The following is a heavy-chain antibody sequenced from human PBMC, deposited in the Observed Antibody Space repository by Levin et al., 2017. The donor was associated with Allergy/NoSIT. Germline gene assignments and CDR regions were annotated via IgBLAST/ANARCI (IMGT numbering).Heavy chain of an antibody. CDR3: AKKSGGYFAFDI. J-gene: IGHJ3*02. D-gene: IGHD5-12*01. CDR1: VFTFSSYA. CDR2: ISTNGGNT. Sequence: GESLKISCAASVFTFSSYAMYWVRQAPGKGLEWVSSISTNGGNTYYADSVKGRFTISRDNSKNTLYLQMNSLRAEDTAVYYCAKKSGGYFAFDIWGQGTMVTVSS. V-gene: IGHV3-23*01.